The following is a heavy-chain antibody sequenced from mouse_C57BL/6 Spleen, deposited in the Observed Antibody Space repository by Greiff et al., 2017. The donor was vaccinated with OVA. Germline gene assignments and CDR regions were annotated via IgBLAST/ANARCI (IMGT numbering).Heavy chain of an antibody. CDR2: INPSTGGT. CDR3: ARSRGEGWYFDV. Sequence: VQLQQSGPELVKPGASVKISCKASGYSFTGYYMNWVKQSPEKSLEWIGEINPSTGGTTYNQKFKAKATLTVDKSSSTAYMQLKSLTSEDSAVYYCARSRGEGWYFDVWGTGTTVTVSS. J-gene: IGHJ1*03. CDR1: GYSFTGYY. V-gene: IGHV1-42*01. D-gene: IGHD3-1*01.